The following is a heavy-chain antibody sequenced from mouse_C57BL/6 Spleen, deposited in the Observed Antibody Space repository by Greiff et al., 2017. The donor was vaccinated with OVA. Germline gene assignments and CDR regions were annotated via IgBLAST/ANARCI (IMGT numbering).Heavy chain of an antibody. CDR2: IYPGDGDT. V-gene: IGHV1-80*01. J-gene: IGHJ4*01. D-gene: IGHD1-1*01. Sequence: VQLVESGAELVKPGASVKISCKASGYAFSSYWMNWVKQRPGKGLEWIGQIYPGDGDTNYNGKFKGKATLTADKSSSTAYMQLSSLTSEDSAVYFCARDYGSSYPMDYWGQGTSVTVSS. CDR1: GYAFSSYW. CDR3: ARDYGSSYPMDY.